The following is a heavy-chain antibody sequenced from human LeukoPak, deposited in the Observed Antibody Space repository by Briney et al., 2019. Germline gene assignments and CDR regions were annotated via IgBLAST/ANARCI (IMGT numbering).Heavy chain of an antibody. J-gene: IGHJ4*02. CDR1: GFTVSSNY. Sequence: GGSLRLSCAASGFTVSSNYMSWVRQAPGKGLEWVSVIYSGGGTYYADSVKGRFTISRDNSKNTLYMRMNNLRAEDTAVYYCAKDLSYGDYVGGLIDYWGQGTLVTVSS. V-gene: IGHV3-53*01. CDR2: IYSGGGT. CDR3: AKDLSYGDYVGGLIDY. D-gene: IGHD4-17*01.